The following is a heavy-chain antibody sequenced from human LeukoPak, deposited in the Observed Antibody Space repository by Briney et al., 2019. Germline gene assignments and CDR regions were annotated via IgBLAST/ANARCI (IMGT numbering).Heavy chain of an antibody. V-gene: IGHV1-24*01. CDR2: FDPEDGET. Sequence: ASVTVSCTVSGYTLTELSMHWVRQAPGKGLEWMGGFDPEDGETIYAQKFQGRVTITADESTSTAYMELSSLRSEDTAVYYCARSDGAQWLVLPDYWGQGTLVTVSS. J-gene: IGHJ4*02. D-gene: IGHD6-19*01. CDR3: ARSDGAQWLVLPDY. CDR1: GYTLTELS.